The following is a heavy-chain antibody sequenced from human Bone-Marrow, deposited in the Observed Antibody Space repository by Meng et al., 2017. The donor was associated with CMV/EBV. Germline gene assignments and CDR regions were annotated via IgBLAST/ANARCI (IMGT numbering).Heavy chain of an antibody. J-gene: IGHJ6*01. D-gene: IGHD6-13*01. V-gene: IGHV1-18*01. Sequence: ASVKVSCKASGYTFTSYGISWVRQAPGQGLEWMGWISAYNGNTNYAQKLQGRVTMTTDTSTSTAYMELRSLRSDDTAVYYCARDRDSSSWPTYYYYYYGMAVWGQGTTVTCSS. CDR1: GYTFTSYG. CDR3: ARDRDSSSWPTYYYYYYGMAV. CDR2: ISAYNGNT.